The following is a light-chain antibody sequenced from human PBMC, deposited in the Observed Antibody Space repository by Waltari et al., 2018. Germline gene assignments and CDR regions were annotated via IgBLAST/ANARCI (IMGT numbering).Light chain of an antibody. CDR3: QSYDSSLSGSAV. J-gene: IGLJ1*01. Sequence: QSVLTQPPSVSVPPGQSVTISCTGSSTNIGAGYDVHWYQQLPGTAPKLLIYGNSNRPSGVPDRFSGSKSGTSASLAITGLQAEDEADYYCQSYDSSLSGSAVFGTGTKVTVL. CDR1: STNIGAGYD. CDR2: GNS. V-gene: IGLV1-40*01.